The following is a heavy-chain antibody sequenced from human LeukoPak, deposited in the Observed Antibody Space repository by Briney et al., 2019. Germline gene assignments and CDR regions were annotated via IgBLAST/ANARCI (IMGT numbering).Heavy chain of an antibody. J-gene: IGHJ4*02. CDR2: IKQDGSEK. Sequence: GGSLRLSGAASGFTFSSYWMSWVRQAPGKGLEWVANIKQDGSEKYYVDSVKGRFTISRDNAKNSLYLQMNSLRAEDTAVYYCARDNMITFGGVTAFDYWGQGTLVTVSS. V-gene: IGHV3-7*03. D-gene: IGHD3-16*01. CDR3: ARDNMITFGGVTAFDY. CDR1: GFTFSSYW.